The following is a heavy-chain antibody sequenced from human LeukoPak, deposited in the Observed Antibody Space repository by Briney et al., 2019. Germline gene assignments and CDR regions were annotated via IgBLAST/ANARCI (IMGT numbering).Heavy chain of an antibody. CDR3: ARGRILYYYDSSDPKPYGMDV. D-gene: IGHD3-22*01. CDR2: INHSGST. CDR1: GGSFSGYY. Sequence: SETLSLTCAVYGGSFSGYYWSWIRQPPGKGLEWIGEINHSGSTNYNPSLKSRVTISVDTSKNQFSLKLSSVTAADTAVYYCARGRILYYYDSSDPKPYGMDVWGQGTTVTVSS. V-gene: IGHV4-34*01. J-gene: IGHJ6*02.